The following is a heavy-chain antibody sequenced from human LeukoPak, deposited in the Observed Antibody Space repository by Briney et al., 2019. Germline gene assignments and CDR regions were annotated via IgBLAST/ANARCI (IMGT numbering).Heavy chain of an antibody. D-gene: IGHD3-3*01. CDR2: ISYDGSNK. V-gene: IGHV3-30-3*01. Sequence: GGSLRLSCAASGFTFSSYAMHWVRQAPGKGLEWVAVISYDGSNKYYADSVKGRFTISRDNSKNTLYLQMNSLRAEDTAVYYCAKVSARYDFWSGYYVYWGQGTLVTVSS. CDR3: AKVSARYDFWSGYYVY. J-gene: IGHJ4*02. CDR1: GFTFSSYA.